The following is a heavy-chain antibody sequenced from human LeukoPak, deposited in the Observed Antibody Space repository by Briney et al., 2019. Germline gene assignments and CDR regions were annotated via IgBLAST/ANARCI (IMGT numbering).Heavy chain of an antibody. CDR1: GGSISSGSYY. J-gene: IGHJ3*02. CDR3: ARGVSGILDAFDI. CDR2: IYTSGST. D-gene: IGHD1-14*01. Sequence: SETLSLTCTVSGGSISSGSYYWSWIRQPAGKGLEWIGRIYTSGSTNYNPSLKSRVTISVDTSKNQFSLKLNSVTAADTAVYYCARGVSGILDAFDIWGQGTMVIVSS. V-gene: IGHV4-61*02.